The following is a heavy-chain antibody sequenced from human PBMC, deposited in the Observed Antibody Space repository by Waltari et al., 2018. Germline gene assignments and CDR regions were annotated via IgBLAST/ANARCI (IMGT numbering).Heavy chain of an antibody. CDR1: GFTFSSFA. J-gene: IGHJ4*02. V-gene: IGHV3-23*01. D-gene: IGHD6-19*01. CDR3: AKGSSGWYKSSFDY. CDR2: ISGSGASS. Sequence: EVQLLESGGGLVQPGGSLRLSCAASGFTFSSFAMNWVRQAPGKGLEWVSGISGSGASSDYPDSVKGRFIISRDNSKNALYLQMNSLRAEDTAVYYCAKGSSGWYKSSFDYWGQGTLVTVSS.